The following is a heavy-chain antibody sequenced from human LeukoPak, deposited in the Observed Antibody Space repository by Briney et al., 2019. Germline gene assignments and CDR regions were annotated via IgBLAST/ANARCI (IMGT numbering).Heavy chain of an antibody. Sequence: PSETLSLTCTVCGGPIRSYYGSWIRQPPGEGLQGIGYIHYSGSTNYNPSLMRRVTISGNMSKNQFSLRLSSVTAADTPVYSCARTTEGGFTYDYFYYYYMDVWGKGTTVTISS. CDR1: GGPIRSYY. CDR2: IHYSGST. CDR3: ARTTEGGFTYDYFYYYYMDV. V-gene: IGHV4-59*01. D-gene: IGHD5-18*01. J-gene: IGHJ6*03.